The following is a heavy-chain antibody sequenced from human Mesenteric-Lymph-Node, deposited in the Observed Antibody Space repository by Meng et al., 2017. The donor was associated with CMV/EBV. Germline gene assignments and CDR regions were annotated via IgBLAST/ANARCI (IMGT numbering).Heavy chain of an antibody. V-gene: IGHV1-2*02. J-gene: IGHJ4*02. D-gene: IGHD1-26*01. CDR1: GYTFTDYY. CDR2: INSNSGGT. Sequence: ASVKVSCEASGYTFTDYYMHWVRQAPGQGLEWMGWINSNSGGTNYAQKFQGRVTMTRDTSISTAYMELSRLTSDDTALYYCARDSVGVTLPRGYWGQGTLVTVSS. CDR3: ARDSVGVTLPRGY.